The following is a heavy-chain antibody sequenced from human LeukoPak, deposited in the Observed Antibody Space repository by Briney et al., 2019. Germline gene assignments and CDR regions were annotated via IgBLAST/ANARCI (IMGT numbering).Heavy chain of an antibody. CDR3: ASHRWSSGYYHGIPPLDY. J-gene: IGHJ4*02. CDR2: IIPIFGTA. Sequence: ASVKVSCKASGGTFNSYAISWVRQAPGQGLEWMGGIIPIFGTANYAQKFQGRVTITADKSTSTAYMELSSLRSEDTAVYYCASHRWSSGYYHGIPPLDYWGQGTLVTVSS. V-gene: IGHV1-69*06. CDR1: GGTFNSYA. D-gene: IGHD3-22*01.